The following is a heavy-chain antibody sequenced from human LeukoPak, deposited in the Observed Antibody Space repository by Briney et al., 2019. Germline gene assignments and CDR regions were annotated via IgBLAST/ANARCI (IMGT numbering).Heavy chain of an antibody. V-gene: IGHV4-39*01. Sequence: SETLSLTCTVSGGSISSSSDYWGWIRQPPGKGLEWIGTIYYGGSTYYNPSLKSRVTISVDTSKNQFSLKLSSVTAADTAVYYCARLFRIAAGRPYYFDYWGQGTLVTVSS. CDR1: GGSISSSSDY. J-gene: IGHJ4*02. D-gene: IGHD6-13*01. CDR2: IYYGGST. CDR3: ARLFRIAAGRPYYFDY.